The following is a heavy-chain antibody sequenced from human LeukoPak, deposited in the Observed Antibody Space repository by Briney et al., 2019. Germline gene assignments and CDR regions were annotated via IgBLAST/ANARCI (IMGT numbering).Heavy chain of an antibody. Sequence: ASVKLSCKASGYTFTDYYMHWVQQAPGKGLEWMGRVYPEDGETIYAEKFQGRVTITADTSTDTAYMELSSLRSEDTAVYYCATGDMTTVVTGRAFDIWGQGTMVTVSS. CDR1: GYTFTDYY. D-gene: IGHD4-23*01. J-gene: IGHJ3*02. CDR2: VYPEDGET. CDR3: ATGDMTTVVTGRAFDI. V-gene: IGHV1-69-2*01.